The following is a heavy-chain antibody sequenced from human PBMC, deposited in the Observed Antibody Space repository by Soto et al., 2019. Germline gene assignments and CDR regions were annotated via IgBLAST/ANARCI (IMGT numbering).Heavy chain of an antibody. CDR3: ARGDYXXXXXXYRVGNYYYGMDV. CDR2: IIPIFGTA. CDR1: GGTFSSYA. D-gene: IGHD3-10*01. V-gene: IGHV1-69*01. Sequence: QVQLVQSGAEVKKPGSSVKVSCKASGGTFSSYAISWVRQAPGQGLEWMGGIIPIFGTANYAQKFQGRVTITADESTSTAYMALSSLRSEDTAVYYCARGDYXXXXXXYRVGNYYYGMDVWGQGTXVTVSS. J-gene: IGHJ6*02.